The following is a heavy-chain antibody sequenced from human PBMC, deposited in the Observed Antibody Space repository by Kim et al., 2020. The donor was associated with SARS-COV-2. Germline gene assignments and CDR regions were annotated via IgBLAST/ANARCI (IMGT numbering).Heavy chain of an antibody. Sequence: GGSLRLSCAASGFTFSSYGMHWVRQAPGKGLEWVAVISYDGSNKYYADSVKGRFTISRDNSKNTLYLQMNSLRAEDTAVYYCAKRPTYAVWFGDPDYDYWGQGTLVTVSS. CDR1: GFTFSSYG. D-gene: IGHD3-10*01. V-gene: IGHV3-30*18. CDR3: AKRPTYAVWFGDPDYDY. CDR2: ISYDGSNK. J-gene: IGHJ4*02.